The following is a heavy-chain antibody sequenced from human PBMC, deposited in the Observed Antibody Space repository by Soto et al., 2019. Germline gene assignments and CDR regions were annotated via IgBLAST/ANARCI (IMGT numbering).Heavy chain of an antibody. CDR1: GFTFSSYA. CDR3: ARVGGGYSGYDNYFDY. Sequence: GGSLRLSCAASGFTFSSYAMNWVRQAPGKGLEWVAVISYDGSNKYYADSVKGRFTISRDNSKNTLYLQMNSLRAEDTAVYYCARVGGGYSGYDNYFDYWGQGTLVTVSS. V-gene: IGHV3-30-3*01. CDR2: ISYDGSNK. D-gene: IGHD5-12*01. J-gene: IGHJ4*02.